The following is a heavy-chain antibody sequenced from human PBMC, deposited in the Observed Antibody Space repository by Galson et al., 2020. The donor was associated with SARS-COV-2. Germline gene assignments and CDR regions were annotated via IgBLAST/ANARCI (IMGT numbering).Heavy chain of an antibody. J-gene: IGHJ4*02. V-gene: IGHV3-7*01. CDR2: IKGDGSET. D-gene: IGHD6-19*01. Sequence: GESLKISCEVSAFTFNDFWMSWFRQAPGKGLEWVANIKGDGSETNYADFVKGRFSISRDNAANSLYLQMNSLRVEDSAVYYCSREGWQGGYWGQGTRVTVSS. CDR3: SREGWQGGY. CDR1: AFTFNDFW.